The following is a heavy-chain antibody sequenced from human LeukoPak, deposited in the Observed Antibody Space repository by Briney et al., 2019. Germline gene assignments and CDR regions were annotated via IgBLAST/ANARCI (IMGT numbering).Heavy chain of an antibody. J-gene: IGHJ4*02. CDR3: VKDTRDTRDDY. D-gene: IGHD5-24*01. V-gene: IGHV3-64D*06. Sequence: GGSLRLSCSASGFIFTDYTIHWVRQAPGKGLEYVSAITNYGDGTYYADSVKGRFTISRDNSKNTVWLQMSSLRPEDTAVYYRVKDTRDTRDDYWGQGTLVTVSS. CDR1: GFIFTDYT. CDR2: ITNYGDGT.